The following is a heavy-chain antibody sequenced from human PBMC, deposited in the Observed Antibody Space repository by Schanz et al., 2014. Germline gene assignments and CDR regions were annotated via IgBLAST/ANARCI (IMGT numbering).Heavy chain of an antibody. CDR1: GYTFTEYT. J-gene: IGHJ3*02. CDR2: INSANGNT. Sequence: QVQLVQSGPEVEKPGASVKVSCKTSGYTFTEYTMYWLRQAPGQRLEWMGWINSANGNTKYSHRFQGRVTITRDTSATTAYMKLSSLRSEDTALYCCTRGGYSYALSAFDIWGQGTMVNVSS. D-gene: IGHD5-18*01. V-gene: IGHV1-3*01. CDR3: TRGGYSYALSAFDI.